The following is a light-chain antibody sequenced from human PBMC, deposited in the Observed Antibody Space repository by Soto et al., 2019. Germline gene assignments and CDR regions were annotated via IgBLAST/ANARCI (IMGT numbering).Light chain of an antibody. Sequence: DIQMIQSPSTLSASVGDRVTITCRASQSISSWLAWYQQKPGKAPKLLIYKASSLESGVPSRFSGSGSGTEFTLTISSLQPDDFATYYCQQYNSYPTFGGGTKVDIK. CDR2: KAS. V-gene: IGKV1-5*03. CDR3: QQYNSYPT. CDR1: QSISSW. J-gene: IGKJ4*01.